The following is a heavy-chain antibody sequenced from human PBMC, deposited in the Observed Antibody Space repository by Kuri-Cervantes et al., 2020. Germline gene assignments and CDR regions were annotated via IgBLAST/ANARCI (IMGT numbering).Heavy chain of an antibody. CDR3: AREVDLLWLGERPYYYYYYGMDV. J-gene: IGHJ6*02. Sequence: GESLKISCAASGFTFSSYAMSWVRQAPGKGLEWVSTITLSGSNTYYADSVKGRFTISRDNAKNSLYLQMNSLRAEDTAVYYCAREVDLLWLGERPYYYYYYGMDVWGQGTTVTVSS. CDR1: GFTFSSYA. CDR2: ITLSGSNT. V-gene: IGHV3-21*01. D-gene: IGHD3-10*01.